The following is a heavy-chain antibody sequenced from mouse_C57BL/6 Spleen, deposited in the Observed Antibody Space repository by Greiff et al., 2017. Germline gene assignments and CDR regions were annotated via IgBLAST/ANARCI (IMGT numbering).Heavy chain of an antibody. V-gene: IGHV1-15*01. D-gene: IGHD1-1*02. CDR2: IDPETGGT. CDR3: TRSDYAWFAY. J-gene: IGHJ3*01. CDR1: GYTFTDYE. Sequence: VQLHQSGAELVRPGASVTLSCKASGYTFTDYEMHWVKQTPVHGLEWIGAIDPETGGTAYNQKFKGKAILTADKSSSTAYMELRSLTSEDSAVYYCTRSDYAWFAYWGQGTLVTVSA.